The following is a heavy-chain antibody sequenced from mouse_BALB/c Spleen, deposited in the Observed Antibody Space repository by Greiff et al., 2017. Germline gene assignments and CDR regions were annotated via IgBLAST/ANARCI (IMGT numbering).Heavy chain of an antibody. D-gene: IGHD1-1*01. CDR3: AGRYGSSYEAPAWFAY. Sequence: QVQLQQSGAELMKPGASVKISCKATGYTFSSYWIEWVKQRPGHGLEWIGEILPGSGSTNYNEKFKGKATFTADTSSNTAYMQLSSLTSEDSAVYYCAGRYGSSYEAPAWFAYWGQGTLVTVSA. CDR1: GYTFSSYW. CDR2: ILPGSGST. J-gene: IGHJ3*01. V-gene: IGHV1-9*01.